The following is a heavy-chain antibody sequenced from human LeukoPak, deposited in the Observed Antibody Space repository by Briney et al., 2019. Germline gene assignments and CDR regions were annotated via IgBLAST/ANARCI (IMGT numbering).Heavy chain of an antibody. Sequence: GGSLRLSCAASGFTFSGSAMHWVRQASGKGLEWVGRIRSKANNYATAYAASVKGRFTISRDDSKNTAYLQMNSLKTEDTAVYYCLALAWTGADSYMDVWGKGTTVTVSS. CDR3: LALAWTGADSYMDV. CDR1: GFTFSGSA. D-gene: IGHD1-26*01. V-gene: IGHV3-73*01. CDR2: IRSKANNYAT. J-gene: IGHJ6*03.